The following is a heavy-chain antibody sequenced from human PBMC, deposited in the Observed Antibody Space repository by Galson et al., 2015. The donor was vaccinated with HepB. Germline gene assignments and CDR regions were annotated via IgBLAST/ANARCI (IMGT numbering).Heavy chain of an antibody. CDR3: ARGDDFWSGSPYYYYMDV. V-gene: IGHV3-74*01. J-gene: IGHJ6*03. CDR2: INSDGSST. CDR1: GFTFSSYW. Sequence: SLRLSCAASGFTFSSYWMHWVRQAPGKGLAWVSRINSDGSSTSYADSVKGRFTISRDNAKNTLYLQMNSLRAEDTAVYYCARGDDFWSGSPYYYYMDVWGKGTTVTVSS. D-gene: IGHD3-3*01.